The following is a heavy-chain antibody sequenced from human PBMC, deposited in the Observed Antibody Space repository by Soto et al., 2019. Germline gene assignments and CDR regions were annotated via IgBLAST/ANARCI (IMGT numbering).Heavy chain of an antibody. J-gene: IGHJ6*02. CDR1: GGTFSSYA. CDR2: IIPIFGTA. CDR3: TTGPDCHTVTTCYYYGMDV. Sequence: ASVKVSCKASGGTFSSYAISWVRQAPGQGLEWMGGIIPIFGTANYAQKFQGRVTITADESTSTAYMELSSLRSEDTAVYYCTTGPDCHTVTTCYYYGMDVWGQGTTVTVSS. D-gene: IGHD4-4*01. V-gene: IGHV1-69*13.